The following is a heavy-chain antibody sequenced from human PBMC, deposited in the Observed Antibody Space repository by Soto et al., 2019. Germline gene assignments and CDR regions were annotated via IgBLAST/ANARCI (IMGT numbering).Heavy chain of an antibody. V-gene: IGHV4-30-2*01. CDR2: IYHSGST. CDR1: GGSTSSGGYS. J-gene: IGHJ4*02. D-gene: IGHD4-17*01. Sequence: PSETLSLTCAVSGGSTSSGGYSWSWIRQPPGKGLEWIGYIYHSGSTYYNPSLKSRVAISVDRSKNTLYVHMNSLRAEDTAMYYCAKYADSVTYEHDCWGQGTLVTVSS. CDR3: AKYADSVTYEHDC.